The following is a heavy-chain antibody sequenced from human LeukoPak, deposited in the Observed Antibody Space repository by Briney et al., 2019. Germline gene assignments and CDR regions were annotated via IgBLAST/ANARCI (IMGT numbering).Heavy chain of an antibody. D-gene: IGHD6-13*01. V-gene: IGHV3-23*01. J-gene: IGHJ6*02. Sequence: GGSLRLSCAVSGLTLSNYGMSWVRQAPGKGLEWVAGISDSGGSTNYADSVKGRFTISRDNPKNTLYLQMNSLRAEDTAVYYCARGIVLEQQLSPYYYYYGMDVWGQGTTVTVSS. CDR1: GLTLSNYG. CDR3: ARGIVLEQQLSPYYYYYGMDV. CDR2: ISDSGGST.